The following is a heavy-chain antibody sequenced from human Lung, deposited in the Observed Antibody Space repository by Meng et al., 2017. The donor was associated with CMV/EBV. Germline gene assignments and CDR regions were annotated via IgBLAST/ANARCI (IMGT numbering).Heavy chain of an antibody. CDR2: FYYSDYT. J-gene: IGHJ2*01. CDR1: GASVTDYY. V-gene: IGHV4-59*02. Sequence: AETLCLXCTVSGASVTDYYWSWIRQSPGKGLEWIGSFYYSDYTNDNASPKSRVSILADTTANQFSLHLYSVTAADTAVCFCARISRYCRSTSCYKYFDLWGHGTXVTVSS. CDR3: ARISRYCRSTSCYKYFDL. D-gene: IGHD2-2*02.